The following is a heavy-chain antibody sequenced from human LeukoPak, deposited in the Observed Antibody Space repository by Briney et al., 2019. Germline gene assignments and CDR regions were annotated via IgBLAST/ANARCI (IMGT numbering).Heavy chain of an antibody. V-gene: IGHV3-11*05. CDR2: ISPSSSFA. Sequence: GGSLRLSCVTSGFMFNDYYVSWIRQAPGKGLEWISYISPSSSFANYAESIEGRFTTSRDNAKNSLFLHMNSLGAEDTAMYYCARDDSSGSHFDSWGQGTLVTVSS. CDR3: ARDDSSGSHFDS. D-gene: IGHD3-22*01. J-gene: IGHJ4*02. CDR1: GFMFNDYY.